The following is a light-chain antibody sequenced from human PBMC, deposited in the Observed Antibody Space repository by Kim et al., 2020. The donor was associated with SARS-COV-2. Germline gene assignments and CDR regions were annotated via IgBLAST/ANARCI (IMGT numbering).Light chain of an antibody. CDR1: SLRSYY. Sequence: ALGQTVRITCQGDSLRSYYASWYQQKPGQAPVLVIYGKNNRPSGIPDRFSGSSSGNTASLTITVAQAEDEADYYCISRDSSGNHLVFGGGTQLTVL. J-gene: IGLJ3*02. V-gene: IGLV3-19*01. CDR2: GKN. CDR3: ISRDSSGNHLV.